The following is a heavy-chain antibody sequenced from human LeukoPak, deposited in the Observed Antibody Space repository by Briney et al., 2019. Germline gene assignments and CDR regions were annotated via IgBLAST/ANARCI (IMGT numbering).Heavy chain of an antibody. Sequence: SETLSLTCTVSGDSIGSYYWSWIRQPPGKGLEWIGYIYYSGSTNYNPSLKSRVTISIDTSKNQFSLKLSSVTAADTAVYYCARRHCSGGSCYPHCLDYWGQGILVTVSS. CDR1: GDSIGSYY. CDR3: ARRHCSGGSCYPHCLDY. J-gene: IGHJ4*02. V-gene: IGHV4-59*08. CDR2: IYYSGST. D-gene: IGHD2-15*01.